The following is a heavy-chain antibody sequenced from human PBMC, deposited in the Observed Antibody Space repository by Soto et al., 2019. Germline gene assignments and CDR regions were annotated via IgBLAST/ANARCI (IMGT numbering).Heavy chain of an antibody. CDR1: GGSISSGDYY. D-gene: IGHD6-19*01. Sequence: SETLSLTCTGSGGSISSGDYYGSWIRQPPGKGLEWIGYIYYSGSTYYNPSLKSRVTISVDTSKNQFSLKLSSVTAADTAVYYCARGRLMYRSGWYVPSCFDFCGQGTLLTVSS. CDR3: ARGRLMYRSGWYVPSCFDF. J-gene: IGHJ5*01. CDR2: IYYSGST. V-gene: IGHV4-30-4*01.